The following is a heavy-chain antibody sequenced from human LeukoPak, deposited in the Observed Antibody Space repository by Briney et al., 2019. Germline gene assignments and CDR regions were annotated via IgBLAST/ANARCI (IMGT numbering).Heavy chain of an antibody. CDR3: TRDRGTYTWFDP. CDR2: INKKDNLYAT. J-gene: IGHJ5*02. Sequence: PGGSLKLSCAASGFTFSGSAVHWVRQSSGKGLEWVGHINKKDNLYATAYAESVKGRFTISRDDSKDTAFLHMDSLKTEVTALYYCTRDRGTYTWFDPWGQGTLVTVSS. V-gene: IGHV3-73*01. CDR1: GFTFSGSA. D-gene: IGHD2-2*02.